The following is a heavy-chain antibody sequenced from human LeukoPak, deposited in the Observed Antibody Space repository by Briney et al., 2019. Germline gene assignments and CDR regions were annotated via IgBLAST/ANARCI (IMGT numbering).Heavy chain of an antibody. V-gene: IGHV3-23*01. Sequence: PGGSLRLSCAASGFTFDDYGMSWVRQAPGKVLEWVSGISGSGGSTYYADSVKGQFTISRDNSKNTLYLQMNSLRAEDTAVYYCASRIVGAILFDYWGQGTLVTVSS. D-gene: IGHD1-26*01. CDR1: GFTFDDYG. CDR2: ISGSGGST. CDR3: ASRIVGAILFDY. J-gene: IGHJ4*02.